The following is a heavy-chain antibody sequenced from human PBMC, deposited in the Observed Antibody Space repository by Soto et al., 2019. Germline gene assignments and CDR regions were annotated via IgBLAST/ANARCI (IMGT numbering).Heavy chain of an antibody. Sequence: GGSLRLSCAASGFTFTSHAMHWVRQTPGKGLEWVAAISYDEIDKKYASSVKGRFTISRDNAKNSLYLQMNSLRAEDTAVYYCARHTSGWHYYDYWGQGTPVTVSS. J-gene: IGHJ4*02. V-gene: IGHV3-30*03. D-gene: IGHD6-19*01. CDR2: ISYDEIDK. CDR1: GFTFTSHA. CDR3: ARHTSGWHYYDY.